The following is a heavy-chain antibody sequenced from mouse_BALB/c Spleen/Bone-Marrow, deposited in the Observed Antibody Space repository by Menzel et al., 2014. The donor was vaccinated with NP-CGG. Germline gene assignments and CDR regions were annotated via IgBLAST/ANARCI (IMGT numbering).Heavy chain of an antibody. D-gene: IGHD1-1*01. V-gene: IGHV14-3*02. J-gene: IGHJ1*01. CDR1: GFNIKDTY. CDR2: IDPATGNT. Sequence: EVKLQESGAELVKPGASVKLSCTASGFNIKDTYMHWVKQRPEQGLEWIGRIDPATGNTKYDPKFQGKATITADTSSNTAYLQLSSLTSEDTAVYYCARGGSSYGWYFDVWGAGTTVTVSS. CDR3: ARGGSSYGWYFDV.